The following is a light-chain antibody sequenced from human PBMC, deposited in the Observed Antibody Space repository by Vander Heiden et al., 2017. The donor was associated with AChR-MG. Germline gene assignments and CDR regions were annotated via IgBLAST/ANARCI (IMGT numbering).Light chain of an antibody. CDR1: QSISIW. J-gene: IGKJ4*01. Sequence: DIQMTQSPSTLSASVGDRITITCRASQSISIWLAWYQQKPGKAPKLLMYKASSLESGVPSRFSGSGSGTEFTLTISSLQPDDFANYFCQQYESSYTFGGGTKVEMK. CDR3: QQYESSYT. V-gene: IGKV1-5*03. CDR2: KAS.